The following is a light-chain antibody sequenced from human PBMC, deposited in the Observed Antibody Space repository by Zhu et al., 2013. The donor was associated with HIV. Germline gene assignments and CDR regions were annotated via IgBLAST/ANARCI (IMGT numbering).Light chain of an antibody. CDR1: TSNIGSNY. CDR2: DSN. J-gene: IGLJ2*01. Sequence: QSVLTQPPSVSAAPGQKVTISCSGGTSNIGSNYVSWYQQVPGTAPKLLIYDSNKRPSGIPDRFSGSRSGTSATLGITGLQTGDEADYYCGTWDTSLSAGVFGGGTKLTVL. V-gene: IGLV1-51*01. CDR3: GTWDTSLSAGV.